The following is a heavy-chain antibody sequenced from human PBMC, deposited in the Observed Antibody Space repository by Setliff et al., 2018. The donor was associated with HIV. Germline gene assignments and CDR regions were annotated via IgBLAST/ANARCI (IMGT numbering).Heavy chain of an antibody. CDR1: GGSISSSSYY. Sequence: PSETLSLTCTVSGGSISSSSYYWGWIRQPPGKGLEWIGSIYYSGSTYYNPSLKSRVTISVDPSKNQFSLKLSPVTAADTAVYYCASLFGRYDGSAKPIWYFDLWGRGTLVTVSS. CDR2: IYYSGST. V-gene: IGHV4-39*01. CDR3: ASLFGRYDGSAKPIWYFDL. J-gene: IGHJ2*01. D-gene: IGHD3-22*01.